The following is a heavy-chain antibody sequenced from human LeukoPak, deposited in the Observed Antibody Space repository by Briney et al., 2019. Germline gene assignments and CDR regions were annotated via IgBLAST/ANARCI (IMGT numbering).Heavy chain of an antibody. CDR2: IYYSGST. CDR3: ARIAAANYYFDY. CDR1: GGSISSYY. Sequence: PSETLSLTCTVSGGSISSYYWRWIRQPPGKGLEWIGYIYYSGSTNYNPSLKSRVTISVDTSKNQFSLKLSSVTAADTAVYYCARIAAANYYFDYWGQGTLVTVSS. V-gene: IGHV4-59*08. J-gene: IGHJ4*02. D-gene: IGHD6-13*01.